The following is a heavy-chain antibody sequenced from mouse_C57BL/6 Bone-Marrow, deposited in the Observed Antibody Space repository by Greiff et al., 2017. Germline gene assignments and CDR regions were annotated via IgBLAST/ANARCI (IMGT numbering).Heavy chain of an antibody. CDR2: ISDGGSYT. J-gene: IGHJ4*01. CDR1: GFTFSSYA. CDR3: ASGWEGGARDY. V-gene: IGHV5-4*01. Sequence: EVHLVESGGGLVKPGGSLKLSCAASGFTFSSYAMSWVRQTPEKRLEWVATISDGGSYTYYPDNVKGRFTISRDNAKNNLYLQMSHLKSEETAMYYCASGWEGGARDYWGQGTSVTGSS. D-gene: IGHD4-1*01.